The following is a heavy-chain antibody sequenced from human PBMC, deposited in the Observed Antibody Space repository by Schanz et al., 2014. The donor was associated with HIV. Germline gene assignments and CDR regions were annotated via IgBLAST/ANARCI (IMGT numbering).Heavy chain of an antibody. CDR1: GFTFDSFG. D-gene: IGHD3-22*01. V-gene: IGHV3-30*18. J-gene: IGHJ4*02. CDR2: ISYDGRNK. CDR3: AKPEYDSRGNSQSHFDY. Sequence: QVRLVESGGGVVQPGRSLRLSCAASGFTFDSFGMHWVRQAPGKGLEWVAVISYDGRNKYQAASVKGRFTISRDNSKNTLYLQMTTLRIDDTAVYYCAKPEYDSRGNSQSHFDYWGQGTLVTVSS.